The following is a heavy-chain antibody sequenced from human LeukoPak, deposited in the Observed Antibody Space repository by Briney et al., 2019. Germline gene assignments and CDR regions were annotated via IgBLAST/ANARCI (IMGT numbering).Heavy chain of an antibody. J-gene: IGHJ4*02. Sequence: GGSLRLSCVASRFSLSNFWMIWVRQAPGKGLEWVANINEDGSEKNYVDSVKGRFTISRDNAKNSLFLQMNSLRAEDTAVYYCVRDRSRTTVTRFDSWSEGILVTVSS. CDR3: VRDRSRTTVTRFDS. D-gene: IGHD4-17*01. V-gene: IGHV3-7*01. CDR2: INEDGSEK. CDR1: RFSLSNFW.